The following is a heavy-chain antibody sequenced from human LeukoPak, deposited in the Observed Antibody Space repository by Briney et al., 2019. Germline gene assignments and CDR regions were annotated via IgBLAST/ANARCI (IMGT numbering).Heavy chain of an antibody. CDR3: TGHKPRAELCFDY. Sequence: PGRSLRLSCTASGFTVGDFAMSWVRPAPGKGLEWVGFIRSKAYGGTTEYAASVKGRFTISRDDSKSIAYLQMNSLKTEDTAVYYCTGHKPRAELCFDYWGQGTLVTVSS. V-gene: IGHV3-49*04. J-gene: IGHJ4*02. D-gene: IGHD3-16*01. CDR1: GFTVGDFA. CDR2: IRSKAYGGTT.